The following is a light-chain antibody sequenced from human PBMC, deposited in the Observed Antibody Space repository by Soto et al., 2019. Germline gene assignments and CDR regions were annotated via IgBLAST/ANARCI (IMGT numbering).Light chain of an antibody. Sequence: DIQMTQSPSTLSGSVGDRVTITCRASQTISSWLAWYHQKPGKAPKLLIYDASNLETGVPSRFSGSGSGTDFTFTISSLQPEDFATYYCQQSYSTPQTFGQGTKVDI. V-gene: IGKV1-5*01. J-gene: IGKJ1*01. CDR2: DAS. CDR3: QQSYSTPQT. CDR1: QTISSW.